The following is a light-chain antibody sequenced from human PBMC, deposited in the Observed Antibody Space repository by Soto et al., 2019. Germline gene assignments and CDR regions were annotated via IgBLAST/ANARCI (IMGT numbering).Light chain of an antibody. J-gene: IGLJ1*01. CDR2: EDN. Sequence: QSALTQPASVSGSPGQSIPISCTGTSNDVGSYNLVSWYQQHPGKAPKLLIYEDNKRPSGVSNRFSGSKSGNTASLTISSLQSEDEADYHCCSYATYRTYGFGTGTKV. CDR1: SNDVGSYNL. CDR3: CSYATYRTYG. V-gene: IGLV2-23*01.